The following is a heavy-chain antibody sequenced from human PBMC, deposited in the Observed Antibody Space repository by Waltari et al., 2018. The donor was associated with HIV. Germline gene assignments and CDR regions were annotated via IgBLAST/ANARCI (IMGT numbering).Heavy chain of an antibody. CDR1: GYTFTRYY. CDR3: ARGFSGFDY. CDR2: INPSGERT. V-gene: IGHV1-46*01. J-gene: IGHJ4*02. Sequence: QVQLVQSGAEVKKPGASVKVSCKASGYTFTRYYMHWVRQAPGQGLEWMGLINPSGERTVYAQKVQGRVTMTRDASTSTVYMVLSTLRSEDTAVYYCARGFSGFDYWGQGTLITVSS.